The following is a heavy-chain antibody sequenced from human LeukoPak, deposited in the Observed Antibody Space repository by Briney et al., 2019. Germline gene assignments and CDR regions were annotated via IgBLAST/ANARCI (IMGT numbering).Heavy chain of an antibody. CDR2: FSESSGSA. J-gene: IGHJ4*02. Sequence: GGSQRLSCAASGFTLSSHAMRWVRQAPGKGLEWISTFSESSGSAHYADSVKGRFTISRDISKNTLYLQMNSLRAEDTAVYYCARDPSRSWWGYFDYWGQGALVTVSS. D-gene: IGHD6-13*01. CDR3: ARDPSRSWWGYFDY. CDR1: GFTLSSHA. V-gene: IGHV3-23*01.